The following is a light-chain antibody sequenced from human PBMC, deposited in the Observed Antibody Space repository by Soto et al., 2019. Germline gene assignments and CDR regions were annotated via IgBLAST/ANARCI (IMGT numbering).Light chain of an antibody. V-gene: IGLV2-23*02. J-gene: IGLJ1*01. CDR1: SSDVGSYNH. CDR3: CSYAGSSTYV. Sequence: QSALTQPASVSGSPGQSITISCTGTSSDVGSYNHVSWYQQHPGKAPKVMIYEVSKRPSGVSNRFSGSKSGNTASLTISGLQAEDEADYYCCSYAGSSTYVFGTGTKVTVL. CDR2: EVS.